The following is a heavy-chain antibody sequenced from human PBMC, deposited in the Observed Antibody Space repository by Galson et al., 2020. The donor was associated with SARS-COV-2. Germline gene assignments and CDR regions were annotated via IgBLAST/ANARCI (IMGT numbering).Heavy chain of an antibody. J-gene: IGHJ4*02. CDR3: ARGYSSGWVSHLTFDY. CDR1: GFTFSSYG. V-gene: IGHV3-33*01. D-gene: IGHD6-19*01. Sequence: GGSLRLSCAASGFTFSSYGMHWVRQAPGKGLEWVAVIWYDGSNKYYADSVKGRFTISRDNSKNTLYLQMNSLRAEDTAVYYCARGYSSGWVSHLTFDYWGQGTLVTVSS. CDR2: IWYDGSNK.